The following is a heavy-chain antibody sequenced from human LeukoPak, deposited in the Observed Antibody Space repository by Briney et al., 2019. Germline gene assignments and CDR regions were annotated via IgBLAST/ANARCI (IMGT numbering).Heavy chain of an antibody. V-gene: IGHV4-39*07. CDR3: ARVSADYDYVWGSYRPNWFDP. J-gene: IGHJ5*02. CDR2: IYYSGST. D-gene: IGHD3-16*02. Sequence: SETLSLTCTVSGGSISSSSYYWGWIRQPPGKGLEWIGSIYYSGSTYYNPSLKSRVTISVDTSKNQFSLKLSSVTAADTAVYYCARVSADYDYVWGSYRPNWFDPWGQGTLVTVSS. CDR1: GGSISSSSYY.